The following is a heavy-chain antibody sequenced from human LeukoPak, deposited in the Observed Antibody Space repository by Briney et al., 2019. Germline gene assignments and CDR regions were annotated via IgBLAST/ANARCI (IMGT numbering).Heavy chain of an antibody. CDR1: GGTFSSYA. J-gene: IGHJ3*02. CDR3: AREGPDAFDI. V-gene: IGHV1-69*01. Sequence: SVTVSCTASGGTFSSYAISWVRQAPGQGLEWMGGIIPIFGTANYAQKFQGRVTITADESTSTAYMELSSLRSEDTAVYYCAREGPDAFDIWGQGTMVTVSS. CDR2: IIPIFGTA.